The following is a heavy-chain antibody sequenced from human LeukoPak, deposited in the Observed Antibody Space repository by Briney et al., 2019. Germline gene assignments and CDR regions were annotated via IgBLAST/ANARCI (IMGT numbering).Heavy chain of an antibody. CDR2: IKQDGSEK. V-gene: IGHV3-7*01. Sequence: GSLRLSCAASGFTFSSYWMSWVRQAPGKGLEWVANIKQDGSEKYYVDSAKGRFTISRDNAKNSLYLQMNSLRAEDTAVYYCARSKKWLATGFDYWGQGTLVTVSS. J-gene: IGHJ4*02. CDR3: ARSKKWLATGFDY. CDR1: GFTFSSYW. D-gene: IGHD5-12*01.